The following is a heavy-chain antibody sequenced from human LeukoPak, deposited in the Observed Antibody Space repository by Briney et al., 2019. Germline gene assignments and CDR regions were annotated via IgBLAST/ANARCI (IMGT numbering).Heavy chain of an antibody. CDR2: IYYSGST. J-gene: IGHJ4*02. CDR1: GGSISSGDYY. V-gene: IGHV4-30-4*08. D-gene: IGHD3-10*01. Sequence: SETLSLTCTVSGGSISSGDYYWSWIRQPPGKGLEWIGHIYYSGSTYYNPSLKSRVTISVDTSKNQFSLKVSSVTAADTAVYFCARGGSPLYWGQGTLVTVSS. CDR3: ARGGSPLY.